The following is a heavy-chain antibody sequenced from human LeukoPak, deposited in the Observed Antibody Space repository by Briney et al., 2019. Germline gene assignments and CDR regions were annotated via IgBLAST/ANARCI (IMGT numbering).Heavy chain of an antibody. V-gene: IGHV3-23*01. D-gene: IGHD3-22*01. CDR3: ARGGPYYYDSSGYYKN. Sequence: QPGGSLRLSCAASGFTFSNYAMSWVRQAPGKGLEWVSTISGSGGSTYYADSVKGRFTISRDNSKNTLYVQMNSLRAEDTAVYYCARGGPYYYDSSGYYKNWGQGTLVTVSS. CDR1: GFTFSNYA. CDR2: ISGSGGST. J-gene: IGHJ4*02.